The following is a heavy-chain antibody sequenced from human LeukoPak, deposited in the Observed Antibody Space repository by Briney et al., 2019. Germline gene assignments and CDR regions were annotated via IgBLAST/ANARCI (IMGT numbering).Heavy chain of an antibody. CDR2: ISSSSSYI. D-gene: IGHD6-13*01. CDR3: AKMEGSSSWGNFDY. J-gene: IGHJ4*02. CDR1: GFTFSSYS. Sequence: GGSLRLSCAASGFTFSSYSMNWVRQAPGKGLEWVSSISSSSSYIYYADSVKGRFTISRDNAKNSLYLQMNSLRAEDTAVYYCAKMEGSSSWGNFDYWGQGTLVTVSS. V-gene: IGHV3-21*04.